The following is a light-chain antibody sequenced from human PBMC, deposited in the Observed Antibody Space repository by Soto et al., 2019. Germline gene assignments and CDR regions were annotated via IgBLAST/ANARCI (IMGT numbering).Light chain of an antibody. CDR2: WAS. CDR3: QQYYSTPPT. J-gene: IGKJ1*01. CDR1: QSVLYSSNDKNY. Sequence: DVVMTQSPDSLAVSLGERATINCKSSQSVLYSSNDKNYLAWYQQKPGQAPKLLISWASTRESGVPDRFSGSGSGTDFTLTISSLQVEDVAVYSCQQYYSTPPTFGQGTKVEIK. V-gene: IGKV4-1*01.